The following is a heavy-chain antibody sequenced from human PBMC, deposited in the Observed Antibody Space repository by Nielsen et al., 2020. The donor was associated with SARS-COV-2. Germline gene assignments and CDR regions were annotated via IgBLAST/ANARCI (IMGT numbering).Heavy chain of an antibody. D-gene: IGHD1-1*01. J-gene: IGHJ6*02. V-gene: IGHV3-7*03. CDR2: IKQDGSEK. Sequence: GESLKISCAASGFTFSSYWMSWVRQAPGKGLEWVANIKQDGSEKYYVDSVKGRFTISRDNARKSLSLQMNSLRAEDTAVYYCASRNVGYYYYGMDVWGQGTTVTVSS. CDR1: GFTFSSYW. CDR3: ASRNVGYYYYGMDV.